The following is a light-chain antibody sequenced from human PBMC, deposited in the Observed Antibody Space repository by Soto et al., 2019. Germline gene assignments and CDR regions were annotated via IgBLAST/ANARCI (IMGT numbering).Light chain of an antibody. Sequence: DIQMTQSPSSLSASVGDRVTITCRASQSISSYLNWYQHKPGKAPKILIYGASSLQSGVPSRFSGSGSGTDFTLTINSLQPEDFATYYCQQTRTYPSTFGGGTKVEIK. CDR1: QSISSY. V-gene: IGKV1-39*01. J-gene: IGKJ4*01. CDR3: QQTRTYPST. CDR2: GAS.